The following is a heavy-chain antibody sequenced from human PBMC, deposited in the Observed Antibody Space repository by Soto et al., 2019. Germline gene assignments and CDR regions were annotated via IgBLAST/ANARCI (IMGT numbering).Heavy chain of an antibody. Sequence: EASVKVSCKASGYTFTSYYMRWVRQAPGQGLEWMGIINPSGSTTRYAQKFQGRVTMTRDTSTSTVYMELSSLRSEDTAVYYCARTVPDHDILPGYRDYWGQGTLVTVSS. V-gene: IGHV1-46*03. D-gene: IGHD3-9*01. CDR3: ARTVPDHDILPGYRDY. J-gene: IGHJ4*02. CDR1: GYTFTSYY. CDR2: INPSGSTT.